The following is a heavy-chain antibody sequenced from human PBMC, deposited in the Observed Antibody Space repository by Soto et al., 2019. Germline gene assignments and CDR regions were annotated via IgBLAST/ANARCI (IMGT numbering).Heavy chain of an antibody. CDR2: IIPIFGTV. V-gene: IGHV1-69*13. Sequence: ASVKVSCKASGGTFSNYPISWVRQAPGQGLEWMGGIIPIFGTVNYAQKFQGRVTITADESTSTAYMELSSLRSEDTAMYYYARGNHRWLQLWYFDLWGRGTLVTVSS. CDR3: ARGNHRWLQLWYFDL. J-gene: IGHJ2*01. D-gene: IGHD5-12*01. CDR1: GGTFSNYP.